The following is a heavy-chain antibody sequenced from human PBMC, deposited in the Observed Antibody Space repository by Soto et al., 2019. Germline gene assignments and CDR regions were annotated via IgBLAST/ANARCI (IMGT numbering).Heavy chain of an antibody. CDR3: ATWHEREHAYDV. CDR2: LYDVDGS. Sequence: DVQLVESGGGLMQPGESLRLSCAASGLTVSGKQYVAWVRQAPGKGLEWVSALYDVDGSFYADSVKGRFTTSSDSSKTTVYLQMNGLRPDDTTVYYCATWHEREHAYDVWGQGTTVTVSS. D-gene: IGHD1-1*01. CDR1: GLTVSGKQY. V-gene: IGHV3-53*01. J-gene: IGHJ3*01.